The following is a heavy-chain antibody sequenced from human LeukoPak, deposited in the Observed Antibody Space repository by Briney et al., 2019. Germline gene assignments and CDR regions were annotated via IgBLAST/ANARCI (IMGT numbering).Heavy chain of an antibody. Sequence: ASVKVSCKASGGTFSSYAISWVRQAPGQGLEWMGGIIPIFGTANYAQKFQGRVTITTDESTSTAYMELSSLRSEDTAVYYCARDRVGEYCGGDCNSAFDYWGQGTLVTVSS. CDR1: GGTFSSYA. CDR2: IIPIFGTA. CDR3: ARDRVGEYCGGDCNSAFDY. V-gene: IGHV1-69*05. D-gene: IGHD2-21*02. J-gene: IGHJ4*02.